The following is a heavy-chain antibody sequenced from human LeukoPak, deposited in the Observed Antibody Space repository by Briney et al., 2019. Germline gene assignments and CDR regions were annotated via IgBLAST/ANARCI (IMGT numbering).Heavy chain of an antibody. Sequence: GGSLRLSCAASGFTLSSYAMHWVRQAPGKGLEWVAVISYDGSNKYYADSVKGRFTISRDNSKNTLYLQMNSLRAEDTAVYYCARDESFTFWSGYYTGAFDIWGQGTMVTVSS. J-gene: IGHJ3*02. CDR1: GFTLSSYA. V-gene: IGHV3-30*04. CDR2: ISYDGSNK. CDR3: ARDESFTFWSGYYTGAFDI. D-gene: IGHD3-3*01.